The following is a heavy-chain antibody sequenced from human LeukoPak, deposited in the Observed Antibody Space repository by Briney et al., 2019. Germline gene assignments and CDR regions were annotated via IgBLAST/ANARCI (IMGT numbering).Heavy chain of an antibody. CDR1: GFTFNYYG. CDR2: IWYDGSHK. CDR3: AKDRGHYDSSGYYSALLDY. D-gene: IGHD3-22*01. V-gene: IGHV3-30*02. J-gene: IGHJ4*02. Sequence: GGSLRLSCAASGFTFNYYGMHWVRQAPGKGLEWVAVIWYDGSHKYYADSVKGRFTISRDNSENTLYLQMNSLRAEDTAVYYCAKDRGHYDSSGYYSALLDYWGQGTLVTVSS.